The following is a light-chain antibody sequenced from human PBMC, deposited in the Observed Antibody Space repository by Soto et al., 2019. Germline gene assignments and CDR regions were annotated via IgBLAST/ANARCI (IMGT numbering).Light chain of an antibody. CDR3: QQYGTSPPEYT. CDR1: QSVSASL. V-gene: IGKV3-20*01. J-gene: IGKJ2*01. Sequence: EIVLTQSPGTLSLSPGERATLSCRASQSVSASLLAWYQQKPGQAPRLLIYGASSRATGIPDRFSGGGSETDFTLTISRLEPEDFAVYYCQQYGTSPPEYTFGQGTKLEIK. CDR2: GAS.